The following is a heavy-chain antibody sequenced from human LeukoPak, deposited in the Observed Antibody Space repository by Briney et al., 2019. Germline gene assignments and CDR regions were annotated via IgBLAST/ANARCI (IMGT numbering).Heavy chain of an antibody. D-gene: IGHD6-19*01. CDR2: IKKDGSEE. CDR3: ARDRDSSGWYGYYFDY. J-gene: IGHJ4*02. V-gene: IGHV3-7*01. Sequence: GGSLRLSCAASGFTLNSYLMSWVRQAPGRGLEWVANIKKDGSEENYLDSVKGRFTVSRDNAKNSLFLQMNSLRGEDTAVYYCARDRDSSGWYGYYFDYWGQGTLVTASS. CDR1: GFTLNSYL.